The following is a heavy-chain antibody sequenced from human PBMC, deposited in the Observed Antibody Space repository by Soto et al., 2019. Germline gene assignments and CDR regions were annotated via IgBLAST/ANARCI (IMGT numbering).Heavy chain of an antibody. J-gene: IGHJ4*02. CDR3: ARRGSSSWYGY. D-gene: IGHD6-13*01. CDR1: GGSISSNSYY. CDR2: IYYSRST. Sequence: QLQLQESGPGLVKPSETLSLTCTVSGGSISSNSYYWGWIRQPPGKGLEWIGSIYYSRSTYYNPSLKSRVTISVDTSKNQFSLKLSSVTAADTAVYYCARRGSSSWYGYWGQGTLVTVSS. V-gene: IGHV4-39*01.